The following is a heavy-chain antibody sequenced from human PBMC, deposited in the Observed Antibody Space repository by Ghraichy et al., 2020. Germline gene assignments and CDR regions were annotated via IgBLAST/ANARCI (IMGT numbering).Heavy chain of an antibody. V-gene: IGHV4-39*01. Sequence: SETLSLTCTVSGGSISSSSYYWVWIRPPPGMGLEWIGSIYYSGSTYYNPSLKSPVTISVDTSKNQFSLKLSSVTAADTAVYYCARRDYPDYWGQGTLVTVSS. CDR3: ARRDYPDY. CDR2: IYYSGST. J-gene: IGHJ4*02. CDR1: GGSISSSSYY.